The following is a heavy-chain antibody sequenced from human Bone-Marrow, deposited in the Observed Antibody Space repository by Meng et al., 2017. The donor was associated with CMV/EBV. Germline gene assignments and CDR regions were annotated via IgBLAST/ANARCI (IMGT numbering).Heavy chain of an antibody. CDR3: AREMIQWVDY. D-gene: IGHD5-12*01. J-gene: IGHJ4*02. Sequence: GESLKISCAASGFTFSSYWMHWVRQTPGKGLVWVSRINGDGKSTRHAGSVKGRFTISRDNAKNSLYLQMNSLRAEDTAVYYCAREMIQWVDYWGQGTLVTVSS. V-gene: IGHV3-74*01. CDR1: GFTFSSYW. CDR2: INGDGKST.